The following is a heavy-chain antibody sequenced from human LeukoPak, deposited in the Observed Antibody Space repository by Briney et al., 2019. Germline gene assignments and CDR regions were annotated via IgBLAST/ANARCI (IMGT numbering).Heavy chain of an antibody. CDR3: ARGQFPEPYYYYYYRDV. V-gene: IGHV1-8*03. J-gene: IGHJ6*03. CDR1: GYSFTSYD. D-gene: IGHD1-14*01. Sequence: ASVKVSCKASGYSFTSYDINWVRQATGQGLEWMGWMNPNSGNKGYEQKFQGRVTITRNPSISPAYMELCSLRSEDTAVYYCARGQFPEPYYYYYYRDVWGKGTTVTVSS. CDR2: MNPNSGNK.